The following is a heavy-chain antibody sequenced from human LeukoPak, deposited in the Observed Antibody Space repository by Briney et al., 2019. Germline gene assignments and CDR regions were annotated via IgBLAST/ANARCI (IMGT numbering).Heavy chain of an antibody. J-gene: IGHJ6*02. V-gene: IGHV3-23*01. D-gene: IGHD2-15*01. CDR1: GFTFSSYA. CDR3: AKVTCSGGSCPYVRYYGMDV. CDR2: ISGSGGST. Sequence: PGGSLRLSCAASGFTFSSYAMSWVRQAPGKGLEWVSAISGSGGSTYYADSVKGRFTISRDNSKNTLYLQMNSLRAEDTAVYYCAKVTCSGGSCPYVRYYGMDVWGQGTTVTVSS.